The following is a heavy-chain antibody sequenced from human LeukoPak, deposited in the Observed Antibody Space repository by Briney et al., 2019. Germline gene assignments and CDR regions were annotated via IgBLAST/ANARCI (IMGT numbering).Heavy chain of an antibody. D-gene: IGHD2-15*01. Sequence: FSVKVSCKASGGTLSSYAISWVGPAPGQGRAWMGRIIPIFGIANYAQKFQGRVTITADKSTSTAYMELSSLRSEDTAVYYCARGQGYCSGGSCYYNAFDIWGQGTMVTVSS. CDR3: ARGQGYCSGGSCYYNAFDI. V-gene: IGHV1-69*04. CDR2: IIPIFGIA. J-gene: IGHJ3*02. CDR1: GGTLSSYA.